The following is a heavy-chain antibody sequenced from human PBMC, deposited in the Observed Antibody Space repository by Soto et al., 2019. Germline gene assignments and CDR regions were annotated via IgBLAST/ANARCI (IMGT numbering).Heavy chain of an antibody. CDR1: GFTFSGSA. D-gene: IGHD3-10*01. V-gene: IGHV3-73*01. CDR2: IRSKSNSYAT. CDR3: TRPPLVTMVRGVISDDY. J-gene: IGHJ4*02. Sequence: CRRRSCAASGFTFSGSAMHWVRQASGKGLEWFARIRSKSNSYATASAASVRGRFTISRDDSKNTAYLQINSLKTEDTAVYYCTRPPLVTMVRGVISDDYWGQGTLVTVSS.